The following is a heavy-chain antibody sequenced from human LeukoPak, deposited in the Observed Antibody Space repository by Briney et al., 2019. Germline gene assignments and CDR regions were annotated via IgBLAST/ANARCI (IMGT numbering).Heavy chain of an antibody. D-gene: IGHD5-12*01. CDR1: GFTFSSYA. J-gene: IGHJ4*02. CDR3: ARDVPDIVATALDY. Sequence: GGSLRLSCAASGFTFSSYAMHWVRQAPGKGLEWVAVISYDGSNKYYADSVKGRFTTSRDNSKNTLYLQMNSLRAEDTAVYYCARDVPDIVATALDYWGQGTLVTVSS. V-gene: IGHV3-30*04. CDR2: ISYDGSNK.